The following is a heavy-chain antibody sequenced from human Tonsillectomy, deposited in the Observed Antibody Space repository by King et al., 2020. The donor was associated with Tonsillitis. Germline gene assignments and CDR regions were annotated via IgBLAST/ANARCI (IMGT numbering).Heavy chain of an antibody. Sequence: VQLVESGGGVVQPGRSLRLSCAASGFTFSSYGMHWVRQAPGKGLEWVAVISYDGSNKYYADSVKGRFTISRYNSKNTLYLQMNSLRAEDTAVYYCAKDLIRNWFDPWGQGTLVTVSS. CDR3: AKDLIRNWFDP. J-gene: IGHJ5*02. CDR1: GFTFSSYG. CDR2: ISYDGSNK. D-gene: IGHD3-22*01. V-gene: IGHV3-30*18.